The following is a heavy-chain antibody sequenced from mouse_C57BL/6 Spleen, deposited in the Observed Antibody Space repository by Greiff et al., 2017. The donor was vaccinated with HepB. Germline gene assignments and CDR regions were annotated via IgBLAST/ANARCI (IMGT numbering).Heavy chain of an antibody. CDR3: ARERITTVVAGAMDY. CDR2: IYPRSGNT. Sequence: QVQLKESGAELARPGASVKLSCKASGYTFTSYGISWVKQRTGQGLEWIGEIYPRSGNTYYNEKFKGKATLTADKSSSTAYMELRSLTSEDSAVYFCARERITTVVAGAMDYWGQGTSVTVSS. J-gene: IGHJ4*01. CDR1: GYTFTSYG. D-gene: IGHD1-1*01. V-gene: IGHV1-81*01.